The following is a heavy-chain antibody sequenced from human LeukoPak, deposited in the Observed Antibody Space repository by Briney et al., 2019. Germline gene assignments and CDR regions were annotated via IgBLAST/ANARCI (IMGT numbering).Heavy chain of an antibody. J-gene: IGHJ4*02. CDR3: ARSDYYSMDY. Sequence: SETLSLTCTVSGYSISSGYYWGWSRQPPGKGLEWIGSIYHSGSTYYNPSLKSRVTISVDTSKNQFSLKLTSVTAADTAVYLCARSDYYSMDYWGRGTLVTVSS. CDR2: IYHSGST. CDR1: GYSISSGYY. D-gene: IGHD3-22*01. V-gene: IGHV4-38-2*02.